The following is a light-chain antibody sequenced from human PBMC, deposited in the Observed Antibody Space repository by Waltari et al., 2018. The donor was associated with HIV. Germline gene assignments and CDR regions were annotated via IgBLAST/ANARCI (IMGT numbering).Light chain of an antibody. CDR1: KLGDKY. CDR2: QDS. J-gene: IGLJ2*01. CDR3: QAWDSSTVI. Sequence: SYEVTQPPSVSVSPGQTASITCSGDKLGDKYACWYQQRPGQSPVLVIYQDSKRPSAIPERFSGSNSGNTATRTISGTQAMDEADYYCQAWDSSTVIFGGGTKLTVL. V-gene: IGLV3-1*01.